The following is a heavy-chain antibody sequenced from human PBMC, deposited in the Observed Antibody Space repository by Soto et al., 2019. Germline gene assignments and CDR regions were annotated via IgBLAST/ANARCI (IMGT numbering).Heavy chain of an antibody. CDR2: FDPEDGET. V-gene: IGHV1-24*01. D-gene: IGHD3-22*01. J-gene: IGHJ3*02. CDR1: RYTLTELS. CDR3: ATEYDSSGLVADRAFDI. Sequence: QVQLVQSGAEVKKPGASVKVSCKVSRYTLTELSMHWVRQAPGKGHEWVGGFDPEDGETIYAQKFQGRVTMTEDTSTDTAYMELSSLRSEDTAVYYCATEYDSSGLVADRAFDIWGQGTMVTVSS.